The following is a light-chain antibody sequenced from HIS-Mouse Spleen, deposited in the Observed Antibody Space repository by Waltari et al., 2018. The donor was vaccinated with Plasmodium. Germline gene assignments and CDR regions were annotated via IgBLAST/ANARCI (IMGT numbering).Light chain of an antibody. Sequence: EIVMTQSPATLSVSPGERATLSCRASQSVSSNLARYQQKPGQSHRPLIYGASTRATGIPARFSGSGSGTEFTLTISSLQSEDFAVYYCQQYNNWSFTFGPGTKVDIK. V-gene: IGKV3-15*01. CDR3: QQYNNWSFT. J-gene: IGKJ3*01. CDR1: QSVSSN. CDR2: GAS.